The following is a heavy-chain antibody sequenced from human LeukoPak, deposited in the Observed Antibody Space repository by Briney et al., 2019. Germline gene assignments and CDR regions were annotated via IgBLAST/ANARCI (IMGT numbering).Heavy chain of an antibody. Sequence: ASVKVSCKASGYTFTSYYMHWVRQAPGQGLECMGIINPSGGSTSYAQKFQGRVTMTRDMSTSTVYMELSSLRSEDTAVYYCARDSEGSGSFYYFDYWGQGTLVTVSS. J-gene: IGHJ4*02. CDR3: ARDSEGSGSFYYFDY. V-gene: IGHV1-46*01. CDR1: GYTFTSYY. CDR2: INPSGGST. D-gene: IGHD1-26*01.